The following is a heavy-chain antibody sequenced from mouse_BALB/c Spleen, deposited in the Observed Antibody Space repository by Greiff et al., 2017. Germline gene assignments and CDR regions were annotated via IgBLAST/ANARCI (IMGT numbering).Heavy chain of an antibody. CDR2: INTANGNT. Sequence: VQLKESGAELVKPGASVKLSCTASGFTFNSTYMHWVKQRPEQGLEWIGRINTANGNTKYDPKFQGKATITADTSSNTAYLQLSSLTSEDTAVYYCARRNYFDYWGQGTTLTVSS. CDR1: GFTFNSTY. CDR3: ARRNYFDY. J-gene: IGHJ2*01. V-gene: IGHV14-3*02.